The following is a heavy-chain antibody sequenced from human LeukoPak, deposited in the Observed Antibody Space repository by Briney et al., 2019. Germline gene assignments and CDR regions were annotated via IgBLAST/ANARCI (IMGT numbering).Heavy chain of an antibody. CDR3: AKDLPGDYYGSGSYLY. CDR2: ISYDGSNK. D-gene: IGHD3-10*01. V-gene: IGHV3-30*04. CDR1: GFTFSNYA. Sequence: GTSLRLSCAASGFTFSNYAILWVRQAPGKGLEWVAVISYDGSNKYYADSVKGRFTISRDNSKNTLYLQMNSLRAEDTAVYYCAKDLPGDYYGSGSYLYWGQGTLVTVSS. J-gene: IGHJ4*02.